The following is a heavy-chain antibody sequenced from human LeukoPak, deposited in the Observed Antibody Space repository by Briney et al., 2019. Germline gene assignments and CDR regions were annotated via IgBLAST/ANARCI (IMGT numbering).Heavy chain of an antibody. V-gene: IGHV3-23*01. Sequence: GGSLRLSCAASGFTFSSSAMSWVRQAPGKGLEWVSAISNNGGYTYYADSVQGRFTISGDNSKSTLCLQMNSLRAEDTAVYYCAKQLGYCSDGSCYFPYWGQGTLVTVSS. J-gene: IGHJ4*02. D-gene: IGHD2-15*01. CDR2: ISNNGGYT. CDR3: AKQLGYCSDGSCYFPY. CDR1: GFTFSSSA.